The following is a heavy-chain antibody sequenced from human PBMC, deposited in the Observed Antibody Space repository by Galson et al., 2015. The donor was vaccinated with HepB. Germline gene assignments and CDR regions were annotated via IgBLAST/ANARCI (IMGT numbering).Heavy chain of an antibody. Sequence: SVNVSCKASGYTFTSYYMHWVRQAPGQGLEWMGIINPSGGSTSYAQKLQGRVTMTRDTSTSTVYMELSSLRSEDTAVYYCARSAAAGHYYYGMDVWGQGTTVTVSS. CDR1: GYTFTSYY. V-gene: IGHV1-46*04. D-gene: IGHD6-13*01. J-gene: IGHJ6*02. CDR3: ARSAAAGHYYYGMDV. CDR2: INPSGGST.